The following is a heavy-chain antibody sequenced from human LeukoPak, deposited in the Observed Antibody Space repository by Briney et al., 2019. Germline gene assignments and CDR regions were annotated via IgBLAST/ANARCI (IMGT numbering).Heavy chain of an antibody. V-gene: IGHV4-59*01. J-gene: IGHJ6*03. CDR2: IYDIRST. D-gene: IGHD2-2*01. Sequence: SETLSLTCTVSGDSISSYYWGWIRQPPGEGLGWIGYIYDIRSTNFNPSFTSRVTMSVDTSKNQFSLRLSSVTAADTAVYFCVRSPRDCSSASCRYMDVWGKGTTVTVSS. CDR1: GDSISSYY. CDR3: VRSPRDCSSASCRYMDV.